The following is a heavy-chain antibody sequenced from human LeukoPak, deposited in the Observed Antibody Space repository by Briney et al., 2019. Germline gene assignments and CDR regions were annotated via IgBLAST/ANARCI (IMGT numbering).Heavy chain of an antibody. CDR2: IHPKSGDT. V-gene: IGHV1-2*02. Sequence: ASVKVSCRTSGYSFTGHYVHWVRQAPGQGLEWMGWIHPKSGDTNYALKFHGRVTMTRDTSISTVYMDLSRLSSDDTAVYYCARDYFGNSLLDYWGQGTLVTVSS. CDR3: ARDYFGNSLLDY. D-gene: IGHD4-23*01. CDR1: GYSFTGHY. J-gene: IGHJ4*02.